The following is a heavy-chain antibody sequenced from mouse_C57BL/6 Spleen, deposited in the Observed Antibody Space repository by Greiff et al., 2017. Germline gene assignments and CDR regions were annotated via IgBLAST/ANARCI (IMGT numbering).Heavy chain of an antibody. D-gene: IGHD1-1*01. CDR2: INPSNGGT. Sequence: QVQLQQPGTELVKPGASVTLSCKASGYTFTSYWMHWVKQRPGQGLEWIGNINPSNGGTNYNEKFKSKAKLTVDKSSSTAYMQLSSLTSEDSAVYYCARSSEYGSSYAAGFAYWGQGTLVTVSA. CDR3: ARSSEYGSSYAAGFAY. CDR1: GYTFTSYW. V-gene: IGHV1-53*01. J-gene: IGHJ3*01.